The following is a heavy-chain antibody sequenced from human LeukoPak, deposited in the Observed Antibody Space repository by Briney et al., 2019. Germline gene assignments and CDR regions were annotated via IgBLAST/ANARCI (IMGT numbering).Heavy chain of an antibody. V-gene: IGHV1-2*02. J-gene: IGHJ4*02. CDR2: INPNSGGT. CDR1: VYTFTGYY. CDR3: ARDMKDSSGYLFDY. D-gene: IGHD3-22*01. Sequence: ASVKVSCKASVYTFTGYYMHWVRQAPGQGLEWMGWINPNSGGTNYAQKFQGRVTMTRDTSISTAYMELSRLRSDDTAVYYCARDMKDSSGYLFDYWGQGTLVTVSS.